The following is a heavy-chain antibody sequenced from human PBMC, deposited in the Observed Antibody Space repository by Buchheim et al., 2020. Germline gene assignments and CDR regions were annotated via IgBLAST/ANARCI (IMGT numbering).Heavy chain of an antibody. D-gene: IGHD3-3*01. V-gene: IGHV3-30*18. CDR3: ANTYYDFWSGYTHYYYGMDV. Sequence: QVQLVESGGGVVQPGRSLRLSCVASGFTFSSYGMHWVRQAPGKGLEWVAVISYDGSNKYYADSVKGRFTISRDNSKNTLYLQMNSLRAEDTAVYYCANTYYDFWSGYTHYYYGMDVWGQGTT. J-gene: IGHJ6*02. CDR1: GFTFSSYG. CDR2: ISYDGSNK.